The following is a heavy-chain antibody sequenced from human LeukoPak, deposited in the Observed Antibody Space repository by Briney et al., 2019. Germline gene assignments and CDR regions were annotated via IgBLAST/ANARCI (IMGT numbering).Heavy chain of an antibody. V-gene: IGHV3-74*01. J-gene: IGHJ4*02. CDR1: GFTFSRYW. CDR2: INTDGSRT. D-gene: IGHD3-10*01. Sequence: PGGSLRLSCAASGFTFSRYWMHWVRQAPKKGLVWVSRINTDGSRTTYADSVKGRFTISRDNAKNTVYLQMNSLRAEDTAVYYCARAHYGSDLDFDYWGQGTLVTVSS. CDR3: ARAHYGSDLDFDY.